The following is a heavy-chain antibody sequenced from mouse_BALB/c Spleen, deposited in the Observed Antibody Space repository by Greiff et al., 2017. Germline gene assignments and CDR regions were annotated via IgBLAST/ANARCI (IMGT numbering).Heavy chain of an antibody. Sequence: VQLQQSGAELVKPGASVKLSCKASGYTFTSYYMYWVKQRPGQGLEWIGEINPSNGGTNFNEKFKSKATLTVDKSSSTAYMQLSSLTSEDSAVYYCTRSRVLRYYAMDYWGQGTSVTVSS. CDR2: INPSNGGT. CDR1: GYTFTSYY. CDR3: TRSRVLRYYAMDY. D-gene: IGHD1-1*01. V-gene: IGHV1S81*02. J-gene: IGHJ4*01.